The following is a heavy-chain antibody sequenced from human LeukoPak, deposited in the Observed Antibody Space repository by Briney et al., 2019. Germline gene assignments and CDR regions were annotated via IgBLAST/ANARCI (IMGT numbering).Heavy chain of an antibody. Sequence: GGSLRLSCAASGFTFSSYSMNWVRQAPGKGLECVSSISSSNSYIYYADSVKGRFTISRDNAKNSLYLQMNSLRAEDTAVYYCARVPYSSQFFDYWGQGTLVTVSS. CDR2: ISSSNSYI. CDR1: GFTFSSYS. J-gene: IGHJ4*02. V-gene: IGHV3-21*01. D-gene: IGHD6-13*01. CDR3: ARVPYSSQFFDY.